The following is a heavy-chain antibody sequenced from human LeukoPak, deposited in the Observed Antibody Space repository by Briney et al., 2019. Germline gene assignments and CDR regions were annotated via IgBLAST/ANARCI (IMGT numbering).Heavy chain of an antibody. CDR1: GGSISSSSYY. D-gene: IGHD3-10*01. CDR2: IYYSGST. J-gene: IGHJ4*02. Sequence: SETLSLTCTVSGGSISSSSYYWGWIRQPPGKGLEWIGSIYYSGSTYYNPSLKSRVTISVDTSKNQFSLKLSSVTAADTAVYYCARVGVRGVQEYYFDYWGQGTLVTVSS. CDR3: ARVGVRGVQEYYFDY. V-gene: IGHV4-39*07.